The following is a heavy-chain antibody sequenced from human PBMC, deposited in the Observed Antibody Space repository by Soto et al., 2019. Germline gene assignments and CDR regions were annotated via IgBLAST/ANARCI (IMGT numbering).Heavy chain of an antibody. J-gene: IGHJ3*02. V-gene: IGHV5-51*01. CDR1: GYNFSRYW. Sequence: PGESLKISCKGSGYNFSRYWIGWVRQMPGKGLEWMGIIYPGDSDSRYSPSLQGQVTVSADKSVTTAYLQWSGLKASDTAMYYCARRATDDAFDIWGQGTMVTVSS. CDR3: ARRATDDAFDI. CDR2: IYPGDSDS. D-gene: IGHD5-12*01.